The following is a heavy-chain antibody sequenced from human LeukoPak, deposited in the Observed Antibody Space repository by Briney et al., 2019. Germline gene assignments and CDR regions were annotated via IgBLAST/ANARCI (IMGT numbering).Heavy chain of an antibody. Sequence: ASVKLSCKASGYTFTGYYMHWVRQAPGQGLEWMGWINPNSGGTNYAQKFLGRVTMTRDTSIGTAYMELSRLRSDDTAVYYCARDLGVVGANNWFDPWGQGTLVTVSS. CDR2: INPNSGGT. CDR1: GYTFTGYY. V-gene: IGHV1-2*02. J-gene: IGHJ5*02. CDR3: ARDLGVVGANNWFDP. D-gene: IGHD1-26*01.